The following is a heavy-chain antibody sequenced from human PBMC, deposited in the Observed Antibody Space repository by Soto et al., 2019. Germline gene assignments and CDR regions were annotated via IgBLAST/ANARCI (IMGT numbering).Heavy chain of an antibody. CDR1: GFSFSSYA. D-gene: IGHD6-19*01. CDR2: ISGGGGST. V-gene: IGHV3-23*01. J-gene: IGHJ4*02. Sequence: PGGSLRLSCAASGFSFSSYAMSWVRLAPGKGLEWVSGISGGGGSTDYADSVKGRFTISRDNSKNTLYLQLNSLRAEDTAVYYCAKDSGAVAGPYWSQGTLVTVSS. CDR3: AKDSGAVAGPY.